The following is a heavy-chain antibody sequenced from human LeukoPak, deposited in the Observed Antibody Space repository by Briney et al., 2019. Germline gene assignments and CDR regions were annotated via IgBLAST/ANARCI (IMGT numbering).Heavy chain of an antibody. Sequence: GSPRLSCAASGFTFNDFAMTWVRQAPGKGLEWVSTIADAGTYYAGSVKGRFIISRDNSKNMLYLQLNSLRADDTAMYYCARNLGPFDVRGHGTMVTFSS. CDR3: ARNLGPFDV. J-gene: IGHJ3*01. V-gene: IGHV3-23*01. CDR1: GFTFNDFA. CDR2: IADAGT. D-gene: IGHD3-16*01.